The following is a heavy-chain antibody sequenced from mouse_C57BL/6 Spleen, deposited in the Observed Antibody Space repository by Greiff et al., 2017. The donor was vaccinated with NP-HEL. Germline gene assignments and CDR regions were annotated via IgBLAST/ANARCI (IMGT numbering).Heavy chain of an antibody. D-gene: IGHD2-4*01. Sequence: EVQVVESGGGLVKPGGSLKLSCAASGFTFSDYGMHWVRQAPEKGLEWVAYISSGSSTIYYADTVKGRFTISRDNAKKTLFLKLTVLRSEDPAMYSCARRFYDYDGFAYWGQGTLVTVSA. J-gene: IGHJ3*01. V-gene: IGHV5-17*01. CDR3: ARRFYDYDGFAY. CDR1: GFTFSDYG. CDR2: ISSGSSTI.